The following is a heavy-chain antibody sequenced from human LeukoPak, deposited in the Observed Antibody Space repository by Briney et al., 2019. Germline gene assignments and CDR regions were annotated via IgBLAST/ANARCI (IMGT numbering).Heavy chain of an antibody. J-gene: IGHJ4*02. Sequence: GGSLRLSCAASGFTFTSYWMTWVRQAPGKGLEWVANIKQDGSEKNYVDSVKGRFTISRDNAKNSLYLQMNSLRAEDTAVYYCARVDDYADFGGLDYWGQGTLVTVSS. V-gene: IGHV3-7*01. CDR1: GFTFTSYW. CDR2: IKQDGSEK. CDR3: ARVDDYADFGGLDY. D-gene: IGHD4-17*01.